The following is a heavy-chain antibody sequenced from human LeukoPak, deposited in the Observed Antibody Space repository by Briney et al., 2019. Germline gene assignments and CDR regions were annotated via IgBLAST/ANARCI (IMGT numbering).Heavy chain of an antibody. D-gene: IGHD3-22*01. J-gene: IGHJ3*02. CDR3: ARPARLLLRDAFDI. CDR2: IYPGDSDT. Sequence: GESLKISCKGSGYSFTTYWIAWVRQMPGKGLEWMGIIYPGDSDTRYSPSFQGQVTISADKSISTAYLQWSSLKASDTAMYYCARPARLLLRDAFDIWGQGTMVTVSS. CDR1: GYSFTTYW. V-gene: IGHV5-51*01.